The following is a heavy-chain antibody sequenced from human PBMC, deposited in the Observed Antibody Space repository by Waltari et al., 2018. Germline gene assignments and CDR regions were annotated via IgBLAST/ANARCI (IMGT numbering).Heavy chain of an antibody. CDR3: ARAPKRTSSEVDY. Sequence: DVLLVESGGDLVQPGGSLRLSCAASGFSFSSWYMSWFRQAPGKALEGVANMKQDGSEKNYVDCVKGRCTISRDNAKNSLSLQMNSLRVEDTAVYYCARAPKRTSSEVDYWGQGTLVTVSS. V-gene: IGHV3-7*01. J-gene: IGHJ4*02. CDR2: MKQDGSEK. D-gene: IGHD6-19*01. CDR1: GFSFSSWY.